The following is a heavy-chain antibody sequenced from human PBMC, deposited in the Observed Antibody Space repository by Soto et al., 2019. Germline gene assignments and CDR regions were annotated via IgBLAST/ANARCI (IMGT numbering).Heavy chain of an antibody. CDR1: GLTCSNYA. Sequence: GGSLRLSYATSGLTCSNYAMSWVRKAPGGGLEWVSSMSGSSSTTYYADSVRGRFTISRDRSKNTLYLQMSSLRAEDTALYYCAKNQERELPRVIDFWGQGTLATVSS. CDR3: AKNQERELPRVIDF. J-gene: IGHJ4*02. D-gene: IGHD1-7*01. CDR2: MSGSSSTT. V-gene: IGHV3-23*01.